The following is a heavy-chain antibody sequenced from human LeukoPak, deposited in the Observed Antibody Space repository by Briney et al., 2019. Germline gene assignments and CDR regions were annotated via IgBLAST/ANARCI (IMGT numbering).Heavy chain of an antibody. J-gene: IGHJ5*02. D-gene: IGHD6-13*01. V-gene: IGHV4-34*01. Sequence: SETLSLTCAVYGGSFSGYYWSWIRQPPGKGLEWIGEINHSGSTNYNPSLKSRVTISVDTSKNQFSLKLSSVTAADTAVYYCARVGARPAAAGMFDPWGQGTLVTVSS. CDR2: INHSGST. CDR1: GGSFSGYY. CDR3: ARVGARPAAAGMFDP.